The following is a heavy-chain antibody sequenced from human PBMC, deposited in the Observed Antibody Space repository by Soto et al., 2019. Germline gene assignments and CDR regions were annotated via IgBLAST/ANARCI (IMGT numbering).Heavy chain of an antibody. D-gene: IGHD3-3*01. CDR1: GFSLSTSGMC. CDR2: IDWDDDK. V-gene: IGHV2-70*01. J-gene: IGHJ6*02. CDR3: ARIPKYYDFWSGYFRPSYYYYGMDV. Sequence: GSGPTLVNPTQTLTLTCTFSGFSLSTSGMCVSWIRQPPGKALEWLALIDWDDDKYYSISLKTRLTISKDTSKNQVVLTMTNMDPVDTATYYCARIPKYYDFWSGYFRPSYYYYGMDVWGQGTTVTVSS.